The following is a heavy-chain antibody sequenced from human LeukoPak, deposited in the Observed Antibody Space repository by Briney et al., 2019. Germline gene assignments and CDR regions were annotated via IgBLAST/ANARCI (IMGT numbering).Heavy chain of an antibody. V-gene: IGHV4-34*01. CDR2: INHSGGT. J-gene: IGHJ4*02. Sequence: SETLSLTCAVYGGSFSGYYWSWIRQPPGKGLEWIGEINHSGGTNYNPSLKSRVTISVDTSKNQFSLKLSSVTAADTAVYYCARGGGIAAAGTNFDYWGQGTLVTVSS. CDR3: ARGGGIAAAGTNFDY. CDR1: GGSFSGYY. D-gene: IGHD6-13*01.